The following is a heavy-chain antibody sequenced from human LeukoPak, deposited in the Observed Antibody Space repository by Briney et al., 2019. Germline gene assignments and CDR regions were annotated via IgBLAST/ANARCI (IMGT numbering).Heavy chain of an antibody. V-gene: IGHV3-23*01. CDR1: GFTFSSYA. Sequence: GGSLRLSCAASGFTFSSYAMSWVRQAPGKGLEWVSAISGSGGSTYYADSAKGRFTISRDNSKNTLYLQMNSLRAEDTAVYYCAKQPAAITMIVVVITFFDYWGQGTLVTVSS. J-gene: IGHJ4*02. CDR3: AKQPAAITMIVVVITFFDY. CDR2: ISGSGGST. D-gene: IGHD3-22*01.